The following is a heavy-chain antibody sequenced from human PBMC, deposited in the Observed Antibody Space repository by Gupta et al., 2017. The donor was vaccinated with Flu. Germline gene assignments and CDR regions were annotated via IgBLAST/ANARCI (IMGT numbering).Heavy chain of an antibody. D-gene: IGHD6-6*01. V-gene: IGHV4-38-2*01. J-gene: IGHJ4*02. Sequence: QVQLQESGPGLVKPSETLSLTCAVSGYSISSGYYWGWIRQPPGKGLEWIGSIYHSGSTYYNPSLKSRVTISVDTSKNQFSLKLSSVTAADTAVYYCASVSIAARPGGYYFDYWGQGTLVTVSS. CDR1: GYSISSGYY. CDR2: IYHSGST. CDR3: ASVSIAARPGGYYFDY.